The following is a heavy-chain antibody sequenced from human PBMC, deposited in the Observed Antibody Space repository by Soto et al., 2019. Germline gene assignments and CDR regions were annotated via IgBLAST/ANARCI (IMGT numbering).Heavy chain of an antibody. Sequence: SETLSLTCTVSGGSISSGDYYWSWIRQPPGKGLEWIGYIYYSGSTYYNPSLKSRVTISVDTSKNQFSLKLSSVTAADTAVYYCARMNPTMTTVVFDYWGQGTLVTVSS. CDR2: IYYSGST. CDR1: GGSISSGDYY. J-gene: IGHJ4*02. CDR3: ARMNPTMTTVVFDY. D-gene: IGHD4-17*01. V-gene: IGHV4-30-4*02.